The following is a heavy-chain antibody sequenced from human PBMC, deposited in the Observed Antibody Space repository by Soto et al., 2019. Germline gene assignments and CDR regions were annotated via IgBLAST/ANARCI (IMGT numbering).Heavy chain of an antibody. CDR1: GYTLTSYK. CDR2: INPTAGTP. J-gene: IGHJ5*02. Sequence: QVQLVQSGAEVKKPGASAKVSCKASGYTLTSYKLHWVWQAPGQGLEWMGIINPTAGTPTKAQKLQGRVTMTRDTSTRTVSMELSSLRSEDRAVYDCVREQMCLDALGKGTLGTVS. CDR3: VREQMCLDA. V-gene: IGHV1-46*04.